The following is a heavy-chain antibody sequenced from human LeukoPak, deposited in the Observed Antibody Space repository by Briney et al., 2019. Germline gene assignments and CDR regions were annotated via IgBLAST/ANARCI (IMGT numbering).Heavy chain of an antibody. J-gene: IGHJ5*02. Sequence: GSLRLSCAASGFTFSNYAMSWVRQAPGKGLECISGFSGSGGRTFYADSVKGRFTISRDSSKNTLYLQMNSLRTEDTAVYYCAKGPYSGFSWGQGTLVTVSS. D-gene: IGHD1-26*01. CDR2: FSGSGGRT. CDR3: AKGPYSGFS. CDR1: GFTFSNYA. V-gene: IGHV3-23*01.